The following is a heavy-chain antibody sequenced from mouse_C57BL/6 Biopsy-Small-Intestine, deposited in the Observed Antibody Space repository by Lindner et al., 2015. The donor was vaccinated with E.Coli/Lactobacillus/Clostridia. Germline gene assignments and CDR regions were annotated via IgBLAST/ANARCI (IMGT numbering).Heavy chain of an antibody. V-gene: IGHV3-6*01. Sequence: VQLQESGPGLVKPSQSLSLTCSVTGYSITSGYYWNWIRQFPGNKLEWMGYISYDGSNNYNPSLKNRISITRDTSKNQFFLKLNSVTTEDTATYYCARDIRRWFAYWGQGTLVTVSA. CDR3: ARDIRRWFAY. CDR1: GYSITSGYY. D-gene: IGHD2-12*01. J-gene: IGHJ3*01. CDR2: ISYDGSN.